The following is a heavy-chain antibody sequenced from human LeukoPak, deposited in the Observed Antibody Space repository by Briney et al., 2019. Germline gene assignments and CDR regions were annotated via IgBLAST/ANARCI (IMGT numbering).Heavy chain of an antibody. D-gene: IGHD5-24*01. V-gene: IGHV1-18*01. CDR2: ISGHKGNT. CDR1: RYTFTPYG. J-gene: IGHJ4*02. Sequence: ASVEVSCKTSRYTFTPYGISWVPQAPGQRLEWMGWISGHKGNTIHTQTLRARVTMTTDTSPTTAYMDLRSLRPDHTAVYYCARVHDHRGDGYNYYEYWGQGTMVTVSS. CDR3: ARVHDHRGDGYNYYEY.